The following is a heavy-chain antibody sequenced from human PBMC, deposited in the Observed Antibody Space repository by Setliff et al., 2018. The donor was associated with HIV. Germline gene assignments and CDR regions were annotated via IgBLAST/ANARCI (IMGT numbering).Heavy chain of an antibody. CDR3: ARDQIPRIVGASGFDY. CDR2: ISAYNGNT. V-gene: IGHV1-18*01. J-gene: IGHJ4*02. CDR1: GYTFTSYG. Sequence: ASVKVSCKASGYTFTSYGISWVRQAPGQGLEWMGWISAYNGNTNYAQKLQGRVTMTTDTSTSTAYMELRSLRSDDTAVYYCARDQIPRIVGASGFDYWGQGTLVTVSS. D-gene: IGHD1-26*01.